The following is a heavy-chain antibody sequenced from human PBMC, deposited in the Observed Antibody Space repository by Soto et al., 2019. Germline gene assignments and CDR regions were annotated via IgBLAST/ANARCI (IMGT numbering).Heavy chain of an antibody. Sequence: PSETLSLTCTISGGSMSSSSYYWGWIRQPPGKGLEWIGSIYYSGSKSYNPSLMSRVTISVDTSKNQVSLTLSSLTAADTAVSYCARHLRYREALPGTLDYYYMDVWGKRTSVTVSS. CDR3: ARHLRYREALPGTLDYYYMDV. D-gene: IGHD1-7*01. CDR2: IYYSGSK. CDR1: GGSMSSSSYY. V-gene: IGHV4-39*01. J-gene: IGHJ6*03.